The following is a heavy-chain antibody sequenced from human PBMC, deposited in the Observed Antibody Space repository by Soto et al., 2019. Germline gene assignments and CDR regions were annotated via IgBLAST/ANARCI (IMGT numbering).Heavy chain of an antibody. CDR2: INAGNGNT. CDR3: AREVRRYCSGGSCDRLGY. J-gene: IGHJ4*02. V-gene: IGHV1-3*01. Sequence: ASVKVSCKASGYTFTSYAMHWVRQAPGQRLEWMGWINAGNGNTKYSQKFQGRVTITRDTSASTAYMELSSLRSEDTAVYYCAREVRRYCSGGSCDRLGYWGQGTLVTVSS. CDR1: GYTFTSYA. D-gene: IGHD2-15*01.